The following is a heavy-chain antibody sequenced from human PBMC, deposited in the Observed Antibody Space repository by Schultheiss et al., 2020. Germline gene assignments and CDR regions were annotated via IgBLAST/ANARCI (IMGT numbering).Heavy chain of an antibody. D-gene: IGHD5-18*01. CDR1: GFTFSSYA. CDR2: ISGGGTTT. CDR3: ARDGRIHLWPKGESVYYSGMDV. J-gene: IGHJ6*02. Sequence: GGSLRLSCAASGFTFSSYAMSWVRQAPGKGLEWVSAISGGGTTTYYADSVKGRFTISRDNSENTLYLQMNSLRAEDTAVYYCARDGRIHLWPKGESVYYSGMDVWGQGTTVTVSS. V-gene: IGHV3-23*01.